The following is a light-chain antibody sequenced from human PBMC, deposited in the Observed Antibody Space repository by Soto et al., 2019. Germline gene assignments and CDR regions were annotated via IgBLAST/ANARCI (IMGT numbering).Light chain of an antibody. CDR3: SSYRSSNTPFV. J-gene: IGLJ1*01. Sequence: QSALTQPASVSGSPGQSITISCTGTTSDIGGYYFVSWYQQYPGKAPKLMIYDVSNRPSGVSNRFSGFKSGNTASLTISGLQAEDEADYYCSSYRSSNTPFVFGTGSKVTVL. V-gene: IGLV2-14*01. CDR1: TSDIGGYYF. CDR2: DVS.